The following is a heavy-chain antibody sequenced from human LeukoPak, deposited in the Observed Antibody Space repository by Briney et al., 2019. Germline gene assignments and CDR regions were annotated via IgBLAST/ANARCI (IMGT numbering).Heavy chain of an antibody. CDR3: ARKGVGSSRYQNMDV. CDR2: ISIDGGRT. D-gene: IGHD6-25*01. CDR1: GFTFSSYA. Sequence: GGSLRLSCAASGFTFSSYAMSWVRQAPGKGPEWVSTISIDGGRTYYADSVKGRFTVSRDTSKNTLFLQMNSLRAEDTAVYYCARKGVGSSRYQNMDVWGKGTTVTVSS. V-gene: IGHV3-23*01. J-gene: IGHJ6*03.